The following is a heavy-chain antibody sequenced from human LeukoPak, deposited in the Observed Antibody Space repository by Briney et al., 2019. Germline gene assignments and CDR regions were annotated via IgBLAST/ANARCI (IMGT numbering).Heavy chain of an antibody. CDR1: GYTFTSYY. CDR2: INPSGGST. D-gene: IGHD3-22*01. J-gene: IGHJ2*01. V-gene: IGHV1-46*01. Sequence: GASVKVSCKSSGYTFTSYYMHWVRQPPAQGLEWVGIINPSGGSTSYAQKFQGRVTMTRDTSTSTVYMELRSLRSADTAVYYCARANSYYYDSSGYRGWYFDLWGRGTLVTVSS. CDR3: ARANSYYYDSSGYRGWYFDL.